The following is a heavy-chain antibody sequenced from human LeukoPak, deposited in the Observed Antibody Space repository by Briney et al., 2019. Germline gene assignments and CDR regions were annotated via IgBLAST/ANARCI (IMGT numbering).Heavy chain of an antibody. V-gene: IGHV3-7*03. D-gene: IGHD6-19*01. CDR1: GFTVSSNY. Sequence: GGSLRLSCAASGFTVSSNYMSWVRQAPGKGLEWVGHIKTDGSETYYLDSLKGRISISRDNTNNALYLQMNSLRVEDTAVYYCVKNDGWFHLAQWGQGTLVTVSS. J-gene: IGHJ4*02. CDR2: IKTDGSET. CDR3: VKNDGWFHLAQ.